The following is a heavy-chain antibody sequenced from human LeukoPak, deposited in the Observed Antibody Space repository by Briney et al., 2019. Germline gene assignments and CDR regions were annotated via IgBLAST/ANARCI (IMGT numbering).Heavy chain of an antibody. CDR3: ARHEYSGSYYGLSWFDP. V-gene: IGHV4-4*07. J-gene: IGHJ5*02. Sequence: PSETLSLTCTVSGGSISSYYWSWIRQPAGKGLEWIGRIYTSGSTNYNPSLKSRVTISVDTSKNQLSLKLSSLTAADTAVYYCARHEYSGSYYGLSWFDPWDQGTLVTVSS. CDR1: GGSISSYY. CDR2: IYTSGST. D-gene: IGHD1-26*01.